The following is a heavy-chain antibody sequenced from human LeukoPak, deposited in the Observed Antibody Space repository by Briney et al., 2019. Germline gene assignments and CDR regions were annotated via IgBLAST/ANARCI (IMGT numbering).Heavy chain of an antibody. V-gene: IGHV3-21*01. J-gene: IGHJ3*02. CDR1: GFTFSSYS. CDR3: ARDLSSALEMATIDAFDI. Sequence: PDGSLPVSRAASGFTFSSYSMNWVRQAPGKGLEWVSSISSSSSSIYYADSVKGRFTISRDNAKNSLYLQMNSLRAEDTAVYYCARDLSSALEMATIDAFDIWGQGPM. CDR2: ISSSSSSI. D-gene: IGHD5-24*01.